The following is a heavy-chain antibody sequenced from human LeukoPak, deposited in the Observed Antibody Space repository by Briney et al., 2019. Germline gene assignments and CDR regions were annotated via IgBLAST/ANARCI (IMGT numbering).Heavy chain of an antibody. D-gene: IGHD5-24*01. CDR2: IYYSGST. J-gene: IGHJ6*02. V-gene: IGHV4-30-4*01. CDR3: ARKMDRNYYYYYGMDV. CDR1: GGSISSGDYY. Sequence: PSGTLSLTCTVSGGSISSGDYYWSWIRQPPGKGLEWIGYIYYSGSTYYNPSLKSRVTISVDTSKNQFSLKLSSVTAADTAVYYCARKMDRNYYYYYGMDVWGQGTTVTVSS.